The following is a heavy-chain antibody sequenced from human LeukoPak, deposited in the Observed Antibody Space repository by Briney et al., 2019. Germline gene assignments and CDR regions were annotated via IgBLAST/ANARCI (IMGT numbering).Heavy chain of an antibody. CDR1: GFTFSDHQ. CDR2: IRNKVNGYTT. J-gene: IGHJ4*02. Sequence: PGGSLRLSCATSGFTFSDHQMDWVRQAPGKGLEWVGRIRNKVNGYTTEFAASVKGRFIISRDDSRNSLYLQMNSLKTEDTAVYYCVRLGLVSARNYLDYWGQGTLVTVSS. D-gene: IGHD2-21*01. CDR3: VRLGLVSARNYLDY. V-gene: IGHV3-72*01.